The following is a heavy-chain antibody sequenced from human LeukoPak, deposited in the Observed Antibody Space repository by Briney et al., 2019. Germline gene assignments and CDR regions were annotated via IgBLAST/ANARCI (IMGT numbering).Heavy chain of an antibody. D-gene: IGHD5-18*01. J-gene: IGHJ4*02. Sequence: SETLSLTCAVSGDSISSHNWWSWVRQPPGTGLERIGEIYHSGSTNYNPSLKSRVTISVDKSKNQFSLKLSSVTAADTAVYYCARGGIEYSYGRTHYFDYWGQGTLVTVSS. CDR1: GDSISSHNW. CDR2: IYHSGST. CDR3: ARGGIEYSYGRTHYFDY. V-gene: IGHV4-4*02.